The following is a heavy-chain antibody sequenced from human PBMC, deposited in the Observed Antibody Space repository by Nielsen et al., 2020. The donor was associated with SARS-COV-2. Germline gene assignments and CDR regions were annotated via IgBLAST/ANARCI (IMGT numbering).Heavy chain of an antibody. CDR2: IKQDGSEK. D-gene: IGHD3-3*01. J-gene: IGHJ4*02. V-gene: IGHV3-7*01. Sequence: GESLKISCAASGFTFSSYWMSWVRQAPGKGLEWVANIKQDGSEKYYVDSVKGRFTISRDNAKNSLYLQMNSLRAEDTAVYYCATLYDFWSGYYAGRVDYWGQGTLVTVSS. CDR3: ATLYDFWSGYYAGRVDY. CDR1: GFTFSSYW.